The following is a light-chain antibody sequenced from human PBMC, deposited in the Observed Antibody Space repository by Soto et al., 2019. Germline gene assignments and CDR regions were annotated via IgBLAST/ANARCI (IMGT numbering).Light chain of an antibody. CDR2: GAS. CDR3: QQYNNWPPLT. Sequence: EIVMTQSPATLSVSPGERVTLSCRASQSLSSHLAWYQQKVGQPPRLLIYGASTSATGIPARFSGSGSGTEFTLTISSLQSEDFAVYYCQQYNNWPPLTFGGGTKVEIK. V-gene: IGKV3-15*01. CDR1: QSLSSH. J-gene: IGKJ4*01.